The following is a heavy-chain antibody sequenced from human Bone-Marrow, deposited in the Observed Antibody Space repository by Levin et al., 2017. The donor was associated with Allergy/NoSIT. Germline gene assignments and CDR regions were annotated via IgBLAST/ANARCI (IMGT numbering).Heavy chain of an antibody. D-gene: IGHD3-9*01. J-gene: IGHJ6*03. CDR1: GFTFSSYA. CDR3: AKDAQYYDILTGYYKDYYYYMDV. Sequence: GGSLRLSCAASGFTFSSYAMSWVRQAPGKGLEWVSAISGSGGSTYYADSVKGRFTISRDNSKNTLYLQMNSLRAEDTAVYYCAKDAQYYDILTGYYKDYYYYMDVWGKGTTVTVSS. CDR2: ISGSGGST. V-gene: IGHV3-23*01.